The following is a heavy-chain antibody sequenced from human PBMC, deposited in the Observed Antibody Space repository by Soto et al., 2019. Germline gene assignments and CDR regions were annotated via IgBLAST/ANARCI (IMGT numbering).Heavy chain of an antibody. CDR2: IYQSGST. CDR3: ARAYYDFWTSYHYGMDV. Sequence: QLQLQESGSGLVKPSQTLSLTCAVSGVSISSDGYSWSWIRQPPGKGLEWIGFIYQSGSTYYNPSLKSRGIMSVDRSKNQFSLKLTSVTAADTAVYYCARAYYDFWTSYHYGMDVWGQGTTVTVSS. V-gene: IGHV4-30-2*01. D-gene: IGHD3-3*01. J-gene: IGHJ6*02. CDR1: GVSISSDGYS.